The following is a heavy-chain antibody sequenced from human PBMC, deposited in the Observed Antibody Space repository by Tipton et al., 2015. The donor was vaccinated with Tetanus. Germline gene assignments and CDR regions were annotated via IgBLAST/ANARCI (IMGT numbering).Heavy chain of an antibody. Sequence: SLRLSCAASGFTFSASATKLERPPPAKGPYCLSLISITGHSTFYAASVKGRFTIARDNGQSSLFLQMNSLKAEDTAHYYCAREESGGGFDYWGQGTLLTLS. V-gene: IGHV3-48*03. CDR3: AREESGGGFDY. D-gene: IGHD3-16*01. J-gene: IGHJ4*02. CDR2: ISITGHST. CDR1: GFTFSASA.